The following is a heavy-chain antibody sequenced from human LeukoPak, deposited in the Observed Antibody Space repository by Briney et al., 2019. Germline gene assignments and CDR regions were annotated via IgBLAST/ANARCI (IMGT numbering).Heavy chain of an antibody. CDR2: INSDGSST. J-gene: IGHJ6*03. CDR1: GFTFSSYW. V-gene: IGHV3-74*01. CDR3: TRVADYYYYNYMDV. Sequence: PGGSLRLSCAASGFTFSSYWMHWVRQAPGKGLVWVSRINSDGSSTSYADSVKGRFTISRDNAKNTLDLQMNSLRAEDTAMYYCTRVADYYYYNYMDVWGKGTTVTISS.